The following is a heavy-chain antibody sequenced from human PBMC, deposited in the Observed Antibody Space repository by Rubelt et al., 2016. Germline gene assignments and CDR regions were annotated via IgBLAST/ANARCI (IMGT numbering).Heavy chain of an antibody. D-gene: IGHD6-13*01. J-gene: IGHJ5*02. CDR1: GGSFSGYY. CDR3: ARGLARAAAAPRRLWFDP. V-gene: IGHV4-34*01. Sequence: QVQLQQWGAGLLKPSETLSLTCAVYGGSFSGYYWSWIRQPPGKGLEWIGEINHSGSTNYNPSLKRRVTIAVDSSKNPCALKLSSVTAADTAVYYCARGLARAAAAPRRLWFDPWGQGTLVTVSS. CDR2: INHSGST.